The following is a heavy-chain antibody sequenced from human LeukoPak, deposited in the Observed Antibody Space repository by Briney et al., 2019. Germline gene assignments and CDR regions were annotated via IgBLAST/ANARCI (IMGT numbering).Heavy chain of an antibody. J-gene: IGHJ3*02. CDR3: ASEEVGAFDI. CDR1: GFTFSSYA. V-gene: IGHV3-30-3*01. Sequence: PGRSLRLSCAASGFTFSSYAMHWVRQAPGKGLEWVAVISYDGSNKYYADSVKGRFTIPRDNSKNTLYLQMNSLRAEDTAVYYCASEEVGAFDIWGQGTMVTVSS. CDR2: ISYDGSNK.